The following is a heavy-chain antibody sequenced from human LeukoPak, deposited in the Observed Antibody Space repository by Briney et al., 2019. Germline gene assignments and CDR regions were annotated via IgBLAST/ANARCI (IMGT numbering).Heavy chain of an antibody. J-gene: IGHJ1*01. V-gene: IGHV3-30*03. Sequence: PGGSLRLSCAASGFSFSNYGMHWVRRAPGKGLEWVAMISYDGTNKQYADSVKGRFTISRDNAKNTLYLQMNSLRAEDTAVYYCARDRQRYFDWLPDPDAEYFQHWGQGTLVTVPS. CDR1: GFSFSNYG. D-gene: IGHD3-9*01. CDR2: ISYDGTNK. CDR3: ARDRQRYFDWLPDPDAEYFQH.